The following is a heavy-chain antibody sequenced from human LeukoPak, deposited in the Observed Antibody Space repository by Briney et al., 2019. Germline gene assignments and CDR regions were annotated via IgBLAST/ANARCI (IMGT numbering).Heavy chain of an antibody. CDR1: GFTFSSYW. D-gene: IGHD2-15*01. J-gene: IGHJ4*02. CDR2: IKKDGSEK. V-gene: IGHV3-7*01. CDR3: VRGGGLFDN. Sequence: GGSLRLSCAASGFTFSSYWMSWVRQAPGKGLEWVANIKKDGSEKNYVDSVKGRFTISRDNVKNSLYLQMNSLRAEDTAVYYCVRGGGLFDNWGQGTLVSVSS.